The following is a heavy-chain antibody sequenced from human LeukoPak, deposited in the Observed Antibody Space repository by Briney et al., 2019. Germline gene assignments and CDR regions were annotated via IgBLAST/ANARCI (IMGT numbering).Heavy chain of an antibody. D-gene: IGHD3-9*01. CDR3: TREIRYFDWFQADY. CDR2: IRSKGYGGTA. J-gene: IGHJ4*02. CDR1: GFTFGDYS. Sequence: SGGSLRLSCTTSGFTFGDYSMSWFRQAPGKGVEWVGFIRSKGYGGTAEYAASVKGRFTISRDDSNSIAYLQMDSLKTDATAVYYCTREIRYFDWFQADYWGQGTLVTVSS. V-gene: IGHV3-49*03.